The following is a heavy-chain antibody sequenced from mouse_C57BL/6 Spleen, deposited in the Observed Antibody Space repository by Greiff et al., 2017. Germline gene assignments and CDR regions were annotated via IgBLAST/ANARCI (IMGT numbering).Heavy chain of an antibody. CDR1: GFSLTSYG. D-gene: IGHD2-4*01. V-gene: IGHV2-6*01. CDR3: ARSVYDYYEGFAY. CDR2: IWGVGST. J-gene: IGHJ3*01. Sequence: QVQLKESGPGLVAPSQSLSITCTVSGFSLTSYGVDWVRQSPGKGLEWLGVIWGVGSTNYNSALKSRLSISKDTSKSQVFLKMNRPQTDDTAMYYCARSVYDYYEGFAYWGQGTLVTVSA.